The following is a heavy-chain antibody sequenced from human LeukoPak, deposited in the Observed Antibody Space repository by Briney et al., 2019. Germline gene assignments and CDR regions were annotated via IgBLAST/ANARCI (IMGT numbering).Heavy chain of an antibody. CDR3: AKRLHPNGGPYDY. CDR1: GFTFSNSV. V-gene: IGHV3-23*01. D-gene: IGHD4-11*01. J-gene: IGHJ4*02. CDR2: ISGSGGST. Sequence: QPGGSLRLSCAGSGFTFSNSVMGWVRQAPGKGLAWVSDISGSGGSTFYADSVRGRFSISRDNSKNTLSLQMNSLRAEDTAVYFCAKRLHPNGGPYDYWGQGTLVTVSS.